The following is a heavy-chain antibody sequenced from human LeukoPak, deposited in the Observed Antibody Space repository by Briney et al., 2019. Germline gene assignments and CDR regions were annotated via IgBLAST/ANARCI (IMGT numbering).Heavy chain of an antibody. J-gene: IGHJ1*01. V-gene: IGHV3-33*06. CDR1: GFTFSSYG. D-gene: IGHD3-3*01. Sequence: GRSLRLSCAASGFTFSSYGMHWVRQAPGKGLEWVAVIWYDGSNKYYADSVKGRFTISRDNSKNTLYLQMNSLRAEDTAVYYCANQYYDFWSGYSAEYFQRWGQGTLVTVSS. CDR2: IWYDGSNK. CDR3: ANQYYDFWSGYSAEYFQR.